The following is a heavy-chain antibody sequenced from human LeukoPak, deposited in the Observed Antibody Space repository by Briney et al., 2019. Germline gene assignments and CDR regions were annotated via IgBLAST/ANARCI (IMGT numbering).Heavy chain of an antibody. V-gene: IGHV1-18*01. CDR1: GGTFSSYA. Sequence: ASVKVSCKASGGTFSSYAISWVRQAPGQGLEWMGWISAYNGNTNYAQKLQGRVTMTTDTSTSTAYMELRSLRSDDTAVYYCARGRLYDSSGYPDYWGQGTLVTVSS. J-gene: IGHJ4*02. CDR2: ISAYNGNT. D-gene: IGHD3-22*01. CDR3: ARGRLYDSSGYPDY.